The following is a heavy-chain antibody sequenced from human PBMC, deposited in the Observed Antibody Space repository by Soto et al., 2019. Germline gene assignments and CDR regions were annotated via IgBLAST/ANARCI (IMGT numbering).Heavy chain of an antibody. Sequence: PWGSLRLSCSASGFTFSSYGMHWGRQAPGKGLEWVAVISYGGIDKYYGSSVKGRFTTSRDSSKNTLYLQMDSLSSEDTAVYYCAKGSYGGKYGMDVWGQGTTVTVSS. CDR3: AKGSYGGKYGMDV. J-gene: IGHJ6*02. V-gene: IGHV3-30*18. D-gene: IGHD4-17*01. CDR2: ISYGGIDK. CDR1: GFTFSSYG.